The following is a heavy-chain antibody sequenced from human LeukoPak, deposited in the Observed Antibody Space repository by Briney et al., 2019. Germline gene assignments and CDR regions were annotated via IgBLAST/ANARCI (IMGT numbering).Heavy chain of an antibody. CDR3: ARISDHNWYFDL. D-gene: IGHD1-14*01. Sequence: ASVKVSCKASGYPFTTYDINWVRKATGQGLEWMGWMNPSSGYTGYSQKFQGRVTMTRNTSITTAYMELSSLKSEDTAVYYCARISDHNWYFDLWGRGTLVTVSS. CDR1: GYPFTTYD. J-gene: IGHJ2*01. V-gene: IGHV1-8*01. CDR2: MNPSSGYT.